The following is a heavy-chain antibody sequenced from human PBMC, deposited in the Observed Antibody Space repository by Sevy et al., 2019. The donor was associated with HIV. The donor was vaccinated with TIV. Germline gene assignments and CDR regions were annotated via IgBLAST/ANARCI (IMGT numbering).Heavy chain of an antibody. Sequence: GGSLRLSCAASGFTFSNAWMSWVRQAPGKGLEWVGRIKSKTDGGTIDYAAPVKGRFTISRDDSKNTLYLQMNSLKTEDTAVYYCSTPGITIVREVTITSDYWGQGTLVTVSS. CDR2: IKSKTDGGTI. V-gene: IGHV3-15*01. CDR3: STPGITIVREVTITSDY. J-gene: IGHJ4*02. CDR1: GFTFSNAW. D-gene: IGHD3-10*01.